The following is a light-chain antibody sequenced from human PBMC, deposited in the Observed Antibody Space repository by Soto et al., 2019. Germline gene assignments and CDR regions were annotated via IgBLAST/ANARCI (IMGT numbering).Light chain of an antibody. Sequence: DIQMTQSPSSLTASVGDSVTITCQASQDITNYLNWYQQKPGKAPKLLIYDASNLEPGVPSRFSGRGSGTDFIFSISSLQPEDTETYYCQQYDKIPPTFGQGTRLDIK. V-gene: IGKV1-33*01. CDR3: QQYDKIPPT. CDR1: QDITNY. CDR2: DAS. J-gene: IGKJ5*01.